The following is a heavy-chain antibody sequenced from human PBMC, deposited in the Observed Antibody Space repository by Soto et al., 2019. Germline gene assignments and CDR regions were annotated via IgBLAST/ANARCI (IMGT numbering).Heavy chain of an antibody. D-gene: IGHD6-19*01. CDR1: GFTFSSYG. Sequence: PGGSLRLSCAASGFTFSSYGMHWVRQAPGKGLEWVAVIWYDGSNKYYADSVKGRFTISRDNSKNTLYLQMNSLRAEDTAVYYCARSKADSSGWYGLDYWGQGTLVTVSS. CDR2: IWYDGSNK. V-gene: IGHV3-33*01. J-gene: IGHJ4*02. CDR3: ARSKADSSGWYGLDY.